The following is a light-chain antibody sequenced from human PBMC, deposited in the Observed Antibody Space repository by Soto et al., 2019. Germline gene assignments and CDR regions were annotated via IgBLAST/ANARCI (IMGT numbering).Light chain of an antibody. Sequence: DIVMTQSPATLSVSPGERATLSCRASQSVSSNLAWYQQKPGQAPRLLIYGASTRATGIPARFSGSGSGTEFTLTISSLQSEDFAVYYCHQYNNWPPWTFGQGTKVEIK. V-gene: IGKV3-15*01. CDR2: GAS. CDR1: QSVSSN. J-gene: IGKJ1*01. CDR3: HQYNNWPPWT.